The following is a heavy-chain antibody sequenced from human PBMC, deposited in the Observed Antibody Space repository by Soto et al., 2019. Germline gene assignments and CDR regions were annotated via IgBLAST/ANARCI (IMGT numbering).Heavy chain of an antibody. CDR3: ARDTGGSYDY. J-gene: IGHJ4*02. CDR1: GFSFSDYY. Sequence: EVQLVESGGGLVQPGGSLRLSCAASGFSFSDYYMDWVRQVPGKGLEWVGRTRNKANSYSAEYAPAVKGRFTISRHDLEDSMYLQMNNLKTEDTAVYYCARDTGGSYDYWGQGALVTVSS. V-gene: IGHV3-72*01. CDR2: TRNKANSYSA. D-gene: IGHD1-26*01.